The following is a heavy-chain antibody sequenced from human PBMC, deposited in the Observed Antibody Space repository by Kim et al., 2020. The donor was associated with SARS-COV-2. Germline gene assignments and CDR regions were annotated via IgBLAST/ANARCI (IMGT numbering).Heavy chain of an antibody. CDR3: EVEGSGSYYTRRISY. D-gene: IGHD3-10*01. CDR2: IYYSGST. J-gene: IGHJ4*02. Sequence: SETLSLTCTVSGGSISSSSYYWGWIRQPPGKGLEWIGSIYYSGSTYYNPSLKSRVTISVDTSKNQFSLKLSSVTAADTAVYYCEVEGSGSYYTRRISYWGQGTLVTVSS. V-gene: IGHV4-39*01. CDR1: GGSISSSSYY.